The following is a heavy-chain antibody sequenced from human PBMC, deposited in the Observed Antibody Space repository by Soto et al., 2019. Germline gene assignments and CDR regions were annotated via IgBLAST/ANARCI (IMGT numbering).Heavy chain of an antibody. CDR1: GGSISSYY. CDR2: IYYSGST. J-gene: IGHJ3*02. CDR3: ASPRVRGSDAFDS. V-gene: IGHV4-59*01. Sequence: QVQLQESGPGLVKPSETLSLTCTVSGGSISSYYWSWIRQPPGKGLEWIGYIYYSGSTNYNPSLKSRVTRSEDTSKNQFSLKLSSVTAADTAVYYCASPRVRGSDAFDSWGQGTMITVSS. D-gene: IGHD2-21*01.